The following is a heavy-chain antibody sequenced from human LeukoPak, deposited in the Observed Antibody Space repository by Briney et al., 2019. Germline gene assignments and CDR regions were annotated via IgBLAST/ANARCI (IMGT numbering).Heavy chain of an antibody. Sequence: PGGSLRLSCAASGFTFSSYGMHWVRQAPGKGLEWVAVIWYDGSNKYYADSVKGRFTISRDNSKNTLYLQMNSLRAEDAAVYYCARGGSVVITTAYFDYWGQGTLVTVSS. CDR3: ARGGSVVITTAYFDY. D-gene: IGHD3-22*01. CDR1: GFTFSSYG. V-gene: IGHV3-33*01. J-gene: IGHJ4*02. CDR2: IWYDGSNK.